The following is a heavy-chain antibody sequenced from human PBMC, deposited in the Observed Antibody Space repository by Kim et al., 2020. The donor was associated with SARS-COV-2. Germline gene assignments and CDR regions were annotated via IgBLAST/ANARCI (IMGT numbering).Heavy chain of an antibody. D-gene: IGHD5-18*01. Sequence: GRFTISTDNSKNSLYLQMNSLRTEDTALYYCAKDIFKGGEYSYPPDGMDVWGQGTTVTVSS. CDR3: AKDIFKGGEYSYPPDGMDV. J-gene: IGHJ6*02. V-gene: IGHV3-43*01.